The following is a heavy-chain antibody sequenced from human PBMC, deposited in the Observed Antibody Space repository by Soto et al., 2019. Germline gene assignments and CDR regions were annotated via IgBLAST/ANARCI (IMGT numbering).Heavy chain of an antibody. Sequence: QVQLVESGGGVVQPGRSLRLSCAASGFTFSSYGMHWVRQAPGKGLEWVAVIWYDGSNKYYADSVKGRFTISRDNSKNTLYLQMNSLRGEDTAVYYCARYRYSSGWYDFDYWGQGTLVTVSS. CDR2: IWYDGSNK. CDR3: ARYRYSSGWYDFDY. J-gene: IGHJ4*02. D-gene: IGHD6-19*01. CDR1: GFTFSSYG. V-gene: IGHV3-33*01.